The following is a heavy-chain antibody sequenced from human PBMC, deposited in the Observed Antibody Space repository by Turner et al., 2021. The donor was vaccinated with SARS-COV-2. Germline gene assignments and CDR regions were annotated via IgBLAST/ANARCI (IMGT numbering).Heavy chain of an antibody. CDR2: IYSGGST. CDR3: ARDLDSYGMDV. Sequence: EVQLVETGGGLIQPGGSLRLSCAASGVTVSSNYMSWVRQAPGKGLERVSVIYSGGSTFYADSVKGRFTISRDNSKNTLYLQMNSLRAEDTAVYYCARDLDSYGMDVWGQGTTVTVSS. CDR1: GVTVSSNY. V-gene: IGHV3-53*02. J-gene: IGHJ6*02.